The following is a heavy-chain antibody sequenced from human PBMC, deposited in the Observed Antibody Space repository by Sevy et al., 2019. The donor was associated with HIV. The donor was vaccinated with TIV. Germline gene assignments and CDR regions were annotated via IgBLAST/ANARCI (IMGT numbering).Heavy chain of an antibody. J-gene: IGHJ3*02. CDR3: ARHCGSTSCSHAFDI. V-gene: IGHV4-34*01. CDR1: GGSFSGYY. CDR2: INHSGST. Sequence: SETLSLTCAVYGGSFSGYYWSWIRQPPGKGLEWIGEINHSGSTNYNPALKSRVTISVDTSRNQFSLKLSSVTAPDTAVYYCARHCGSTSCSHAFDIWGQGTMVTVSS. D-gene: IGHD2-2*01.